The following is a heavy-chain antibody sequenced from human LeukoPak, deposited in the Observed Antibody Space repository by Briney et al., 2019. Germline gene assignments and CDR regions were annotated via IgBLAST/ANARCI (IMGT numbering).Heavy chain of an antibody. Sequence: PGGSLRLSCAASGFSFSTYSMICVRQAPGKGLEWVSSVSDTSEYIYYADSVRGRFTISRDNAKNTVYLQMNSLRAEDTAVYYCARWYSSGWYSDYWGQGTLVTVSS. CDR1: GFSFSTYS. CDR3: ARWYSSGWYSDY. J-gene: IGHJ4*02. V-gene: IGHV3-21*06. D-gene: IGHD6-19*01. CDR2: VSDTSEYI.